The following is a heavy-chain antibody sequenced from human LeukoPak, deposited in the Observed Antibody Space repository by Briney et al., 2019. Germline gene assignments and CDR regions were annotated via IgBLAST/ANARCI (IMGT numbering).Heavy chain of an antibody. CDR3: ARDPRGYCSSTSCYNFDY. CDR2: IIPILGIA. J-gene: IGHJ4*02. CDR1: GGTFTSYT. Sequence: SVKVSCKASGGTFTSYTISWVRQAPGQGLEWMGRIIPILGIANYAQKFQGRVTITADKSTSTAYMELSSLRSEDTAVYYCARDPRGYCSSTSCYNFDYWGQGTLVTVSS. D-gene: IGHD2-2*02. V-gene: IGHV1-69*04.